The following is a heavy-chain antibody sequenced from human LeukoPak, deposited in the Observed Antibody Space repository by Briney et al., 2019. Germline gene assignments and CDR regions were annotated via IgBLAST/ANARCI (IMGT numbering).Heavy chain of an antibody. CDR3: ARGSSWYHPARKYFQH. Sequence: ASVKVSCKASGYTFTSYYMRWVRQAPGQGLEWMGIINPSGGSTSYAQKFQGRVTMTRDTSTSTVYMELSSLRSEDTAVYYCARGSSWYHPARKYFQHWGQGTLVTVSS. J-gene: IGHJ1*01. CDR2: INPSGGST. CDR1: GYTFTSYY. D-gene: IGHD6-13*01. V-gene: IGHV1-46*01.